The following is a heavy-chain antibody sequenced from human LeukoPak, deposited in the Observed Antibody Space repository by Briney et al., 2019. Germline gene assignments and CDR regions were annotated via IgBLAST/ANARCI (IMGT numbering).Heavy chain of an antibody. V-gene: IGHV3-30*18. CDR2: ISYDGNNK. D-gene: IGHD7-27*01. CDR3: AKESWGSGWYFDL. Sequence: GSFRRPSLAALGLASSSTGMPWVPQAPGKGLNWLAVISYDGNNKYYADSVKGRFTISRDNSKNTLYLQMNRLRAEDTAVYYCAKESWGSGWYFDLWGRGTLVTVSS. J-gene: IGHJ2*01. CDR1: GLASSSTG.